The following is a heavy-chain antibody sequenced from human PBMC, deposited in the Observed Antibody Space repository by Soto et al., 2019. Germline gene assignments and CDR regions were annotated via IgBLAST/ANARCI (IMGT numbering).Heavy chain of an antibody. Sequence: EVQLLESGGGLVQPGGSQRLSCAASGFTFSSYSMTWARQAPGKGLEWVSTISFSGGSTYYADSVKGRFIISRDNSKNTLYLQMNSLRVEDTAVYYCAKWGIASWTDYWGQGTLVTVSS. CDR2: ISFSGGST. J-gene: IGHJ4*02. D-gene: IGHD2-2*01. V-gene: IGHV3-23*01. CDR1: GFTFSSYS. CDR3: AKWGIASWTDY.